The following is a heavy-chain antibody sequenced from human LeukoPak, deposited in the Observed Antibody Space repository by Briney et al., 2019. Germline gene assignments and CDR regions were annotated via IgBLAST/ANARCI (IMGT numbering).Heavy chain of an antibody. CDR1: GGTFSSYA. Sequence: SVKVSCKASGGTFSSYAISWVRQAPGQGLEWMGGIIPIFGTANYAQKFQGRVTITADKSTSTAYMELSSLRSDDTAVYYCARDGLIVGATDWFDPWGQGTLVTVSS. CDR3: ARDGLIVGATDWFDP. D-gene: IGHD1-26*01. V-gene: IGHV1-69*06. J-gene: IGHJ5*02. CDR2: IIPIFGTA.